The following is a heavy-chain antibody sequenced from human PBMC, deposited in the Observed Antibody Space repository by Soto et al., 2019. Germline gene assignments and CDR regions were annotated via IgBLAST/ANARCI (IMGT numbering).Heavy chain of an antibody. J-gene: IGHJ2*01. V-gene: IGHV4-4*07. CDR2: IYTSGST. D-gene: IGHD3-22*01. CDR1: GCSISSYY. Sequence: SETLSLPCPVSGCSISSYYWSWIRQPAGKGLEWIGRIYTSGSTNYNPSLKSRVTMSVGTSKNQFSLKLSSVTAADTAVYYCARDEYYYDSSGSRTWYFDLWGRGTLVTVSS. CDR3: ARDEYYYDSSGSRTWYFDL.